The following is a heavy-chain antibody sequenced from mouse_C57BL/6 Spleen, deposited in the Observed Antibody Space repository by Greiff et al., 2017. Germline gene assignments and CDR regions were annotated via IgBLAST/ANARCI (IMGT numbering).Heavy chain of an antibody. CDR1: GYSITSGYY. CDR3: ARGLGVFDY. D-gene: IGHD3-3*01. CDR2: ISYDGSN. J-gene: IGHJ2*01. Sequence: VQLKESGPGLVKPSQSLSLTCSVTGYSITSGYYWNWIRQFPGNKLEWMGYISYDGSNNYNPSLKNRISITRDTSKNQFFLKLNSVTTEDTATYYCARGLGVFDYWGQGTTLTVSS. V-gene: IGHV3-6*01.